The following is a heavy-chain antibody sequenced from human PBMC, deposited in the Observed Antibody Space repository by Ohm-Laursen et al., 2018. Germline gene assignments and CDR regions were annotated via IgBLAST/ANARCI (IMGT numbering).Heavy chain of an antibody. J-gene: IGHJ6*02. D-gene: IGHD3-10*01. CDR1: SSGGYY. Sequence: SSGGYYWSWIRQHPGKGLEWVSGISRNSGSIGYADSVKGRFTISRDNAKNSLYLQMNSLRAEDTALYYCAKDSSGGYYGMHVWGQGTTVTVSS. V-gene: IGHV3-9*01. CDR2: ISRNSGSI. CDR3: AKDSSGGYYGMHV.